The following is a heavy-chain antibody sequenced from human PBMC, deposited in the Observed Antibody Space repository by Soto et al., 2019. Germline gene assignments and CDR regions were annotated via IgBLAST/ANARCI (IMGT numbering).Heavy chain of an antibody. CDR2: IKQDGSDK. CDR1: EFTFSNYW. D-gene: IGHD6-6*01. V-gene: IGHV3-7*04. J-gene: IGHJ4*02. Sequence: GGSLRLSWAASEFTFSNYWMSWVRQAQGKGLEWVANIKQDGSDKFFLDSVKGRFTISRDNAKELLYLQMNSLRAEDTAVYYCARYLASGPIDYWGQGTLVTVSS. CDR3: ARYLASGPIDY.